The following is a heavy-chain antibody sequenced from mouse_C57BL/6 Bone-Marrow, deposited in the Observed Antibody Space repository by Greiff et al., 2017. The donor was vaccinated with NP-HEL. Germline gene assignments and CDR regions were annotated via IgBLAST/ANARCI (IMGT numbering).Heavy chain of an antibody. Sequence: EVQLQESGEGLVKPGGSLKLSCAASGFTFSSYAMSWVRQTPEKRLEWVAYISSGGDYIYYADTVKGRFTISRDNARNTLYLQMSSLKSEDTAMYYCTRRGGSSPYYFDYWGQGTTLTVSS. V-gene: IGHV5-9-1*02. CDR3: TRRGGSSPYYFDY. CDR2: ISSGGDYI. CDR1: GFTFSSYA. J-gene: IGHJ2*01. D-gene: IGHD1-1*01.